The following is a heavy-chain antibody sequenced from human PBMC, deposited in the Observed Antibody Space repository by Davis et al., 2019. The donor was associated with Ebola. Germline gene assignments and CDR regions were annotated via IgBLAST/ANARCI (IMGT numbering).Heavy chain of an antibody. D-gene: IGHD5-24*01. CDR1: GFTFTNYA. CDR3: AKTLRRDGYNGGNWYFDL. V-gene: IGHV3-23*01. Sequence: GESLKISCADSGFTFTNYAMSWVRQAPGKGLEWVSAITTGDTTFYADSVKGRLTVSRDNSKNTLYLQMNSLRAEDTAVYYCAKTLRRDGYNGGNWYFDLWGRGTLVTVSS. CDR2: ITTGDTT. J-gene: IGHJ2*01.